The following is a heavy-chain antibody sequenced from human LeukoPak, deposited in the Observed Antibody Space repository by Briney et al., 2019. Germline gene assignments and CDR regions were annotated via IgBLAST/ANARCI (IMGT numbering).Heavy chain of an antibody. Sequence: PGGSLRLSCAASGFTFSNYAMSWVRQAPGKGLAWVSGISGDGGSTYYADSVKGRFTISRDNSKNTLYLQMNSLRADDTAVYHCARQGGPENNLFDPWGQGTLVTVSS. CDR3: ARQGGPENNLFDP. CDR1: GFTFSNYA. J-gene: IGHJ5*02. D-gene: IGHD3-16*01. V-gene: IGHV3-23*01. CDR2: ISGDGGST.